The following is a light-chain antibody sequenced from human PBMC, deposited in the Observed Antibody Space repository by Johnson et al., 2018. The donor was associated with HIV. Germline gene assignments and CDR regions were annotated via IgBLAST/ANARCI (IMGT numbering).Light chain of an antibody. CDR2: ENS. V-gene: IGLV1-51*02. J-gene: IGLJ1*01. CDR3: GTWDTSLSAGGV. Sequence: QSVLTQPPSVSAAPGQKVTISCSGSSSNIGNNYVSWYQQLPGTAPKLLIYENSKRPPGIPDRFSGSTSGTSATLAITGLQTGDEADYYCGTWDTSLSAGGVFGSGSKVTVL. CDR1: SSNIGNNY.